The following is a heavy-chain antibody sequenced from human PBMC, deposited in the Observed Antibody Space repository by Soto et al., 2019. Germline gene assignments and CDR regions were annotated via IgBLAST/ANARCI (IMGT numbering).Heavy chain of an antibody. J-gene: IGHJ4*02. CDR3: ARDKEPIAFWSGYAY. V-gene: IGHV3-7*03. D-gene: IGHD3-3*01. CDR1: GFTFKTDW. Sequence: EVQLVESGGGLVQPGGSLRLSCAAAGFTFKTDWMIWVRQAPGKGLEWVASIKQDGSETYYVDSVKGRFSISRDNAKNSLYLKMKSLRAEDTAVFYCARDKEPIAFWSGYAYWGQGTLGTVSS. CDR2: IKQDGSET.